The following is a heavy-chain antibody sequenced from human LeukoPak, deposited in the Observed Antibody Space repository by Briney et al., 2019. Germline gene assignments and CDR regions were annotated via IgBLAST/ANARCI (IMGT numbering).Heavy chain of an antibody. J-gene: IGHJ4*02. CDR3: ARRRDFIDY. D-gene: IGHD3/OR15-3a*01. CDR2: SSSSGSTI. CDR1: GFTLSDYY. V-gene: IGHV3-11*01. Sequence: GSLRLSCAASGFTLSDYYMSWIRPAPGKGLEWVSYSSSSGSTIYYADSVKGRFAISRDNAKNSLYLQMNSLRAEDTAVYYCARRRDFIDYWGQGTLVTVSS.